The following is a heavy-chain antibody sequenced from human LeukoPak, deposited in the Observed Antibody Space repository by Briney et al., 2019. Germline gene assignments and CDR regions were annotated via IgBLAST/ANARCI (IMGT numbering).Heavy chain of an antibody. CDR3: AITPLWFGESPLSH. CDR2: ISDRGGSM. J-gene: IGHJ4*02. Sequence: GGSLRLSCAASGFTFNSYAMHWVRQAPGKGPEWVSLISDRGGSMYHADSVKGRFTIPRDNSRNTLYLQMNSLRAEDTAVYYCAITPLWFGESPLSHWGQGTLVTVSS. CDR1: GFTFNSYA. D-gene: IGHD3-10*01. V-gene: IGHV3-23*01.